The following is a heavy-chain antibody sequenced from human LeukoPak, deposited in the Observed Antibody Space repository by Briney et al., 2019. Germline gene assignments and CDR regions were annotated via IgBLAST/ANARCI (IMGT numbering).Heavy chain of an antibody. CDR3: AKDKRGNYDSSGYYDY. CDR1: GFTFDDYA. V-gene: IGHV3-9*03. D-gene: IGHD3-22*01. J-gene: IGHJ4*02. CDR2: ISWNSGSI. Sequence: GGSLRLSCAASGFTFDDYAIHWVRHAPGKGLEWVSGISWNSGSIGYADSVKGRFTISRDNAKNSLYLQMNSLRAEDMALYYCAKDKRGNYDSSGYYDYWGQGTLVTVSS.